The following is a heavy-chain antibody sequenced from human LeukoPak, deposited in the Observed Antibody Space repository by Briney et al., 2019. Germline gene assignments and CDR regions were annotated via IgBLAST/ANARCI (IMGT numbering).Heavy chain of an antibody. CDR2: IWYDGSNK. CDR3: AKVAGYCSGGSCSPPYYYYYGMDV. CDR1: GFTFSRYG. Sequence: GGSLRLSCAATGFTFSRYGMHWVRQAPGKGLEWVAVIWYDGSNKYYADSVKGRFTISRDNSKNTLYLQMNSLRAEDTAVYYCAKVAGYCSGGSCSPPYYYYYGMDVWGQGTTVTVS. J-gene: IGHJ6*02. V-gene: IGHV3-33*06. D-gene: IGHD2-15*01.